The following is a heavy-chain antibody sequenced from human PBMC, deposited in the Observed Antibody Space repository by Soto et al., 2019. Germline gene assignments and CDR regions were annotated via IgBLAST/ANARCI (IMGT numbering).Heavy chain of an antibody. CDR2: IYYSGST. D-gene: IGHD2-2*01. Sequence: SETLSLTCTVSGGSISSSSYYWGWIRQPPGKGLEWIGSIYYSGSTHYNPSLKSRVTISVDTSKNQFSLKLSSVTAADTAVYYCAVLRGLVVPAARATESYYYGMDVWGQGTTVTVSS. CDR1: GGSISSSSYY. J-gene: IGHJ6*02. CDR3: AVLRGLVVPAARATESYYYGMDV. V-gene: IGHV4-39*01.